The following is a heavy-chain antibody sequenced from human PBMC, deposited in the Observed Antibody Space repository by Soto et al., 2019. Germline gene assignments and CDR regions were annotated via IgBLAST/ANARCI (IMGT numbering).Heavy chain of an antibody. CDR3: AKDRLAGGFDY. D-gene: IGHD3-16*01. CDR1: GFTFSNYA. J-gene: IGHJ4*02. V-gene: IGHV3-23*04. Sequence: DVQLVDSGGGLVQPGGSLRLSCAASGFTFSNYAMSWVRKAPGKGLEWVSLVSATAGTTYYTDSVKGRFTISRDNSRNTVYLQMNSRRADDTDVYYCAKDRLAGGFDYWGQGTLVTVSS. CDR2: VSATAGTT.